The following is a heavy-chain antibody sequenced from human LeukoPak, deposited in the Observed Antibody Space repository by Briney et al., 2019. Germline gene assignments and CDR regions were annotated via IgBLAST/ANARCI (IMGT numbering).Heavy chain of an antibody. CDR1: GGSISSSSYY. CDR2: IYYSGST. Sequence: SETLSLTCTVSGGSISSSSYYWGRLRQPPGKGREWLGSIYYSGSTYYNPSLKSRVTISVDTSKNQFSLKLSSVTAADTAVYYCARDDYGGNSIDYWGQGTLVTVSS. J-gene: IGHJ4*02. CDR3: ARDDYGGNSIDY. D-gene: IGHD4-23*01. V-gene: IGHV4-39*07.